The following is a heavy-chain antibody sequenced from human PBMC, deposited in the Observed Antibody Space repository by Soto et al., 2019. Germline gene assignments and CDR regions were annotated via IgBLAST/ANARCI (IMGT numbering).Heavy chain of an antibody. CDR2: ISAYNGNT. CDR1: GYTFTSYC. D-gene: IGHD3-22*01. CDR3: ARDQYYYDGSGNYLLDNWFDP. Sequence: ASVKVSCKASGYTFTSYCISWVLQAPGEGLEWMGWISAYNGNTNYARKLQGRVTMTTDTSTSTAYMELRSLRSDDTAVYYCARDQYYYDGSGNYLLDNWFDPWGQGTLVTVS. J-gene: IGHJ5*02. V-gene: IGHV1-18*04.